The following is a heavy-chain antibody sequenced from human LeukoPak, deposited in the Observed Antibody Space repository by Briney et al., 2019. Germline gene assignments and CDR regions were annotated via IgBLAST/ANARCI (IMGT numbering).Heavy chain of an antibody. D-gene: IGHD3-9*01. V-gene: IGHV3-7*03. J-gene: IGHJ3*02. Sequence: GSLRLSSAASGFTFSSYWMGWVRQAPGKGLEWVANIKQDGSEKYYVDSVKGRFTISTDNAKNSLYLQMNSRRAEDTAVYYCARVPYDILTEDAFDNWGQGTMVTVSS. CDR1: GFTFSSYW. CDR3: ARVPYDILTEDAFDN. CDR2: IKQDGSEK.